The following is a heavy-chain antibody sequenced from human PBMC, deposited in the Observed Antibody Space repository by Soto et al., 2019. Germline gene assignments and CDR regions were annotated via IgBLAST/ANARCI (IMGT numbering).Heavy chain of an antibody. CDR2: INHSGST. D-gene: IGHD2-2*01. CDR1: GGSFSGYY. V-gene: IGHV4-34*01. Sequence: SETLSLTCAVYGGSFSGYYWSWIRQPPGKGLEWIGEINHSGSTNYNPSLKSRVTISVDTSKNQFSLKLSSVTAADTAVYYCARLAKLYCSSTSCYWAYFDYWGQGTLVTVSS. CDR3: ARLAKLYCSSTSCYWAYFDY. J-gene: IGHJ4*02.